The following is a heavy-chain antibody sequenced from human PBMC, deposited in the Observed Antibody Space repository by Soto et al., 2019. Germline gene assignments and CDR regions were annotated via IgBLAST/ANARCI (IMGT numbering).Heavy chain of an antibody. D-gene: IGHD2-21*01. J-gene: IGHJ4*02. CDR1: GFSFSLYT. V-gene: IGHV3-21*02. CDR3: ASARVVAILPDIY. CDR2: IDSGSSTI. Sequence: EVQLVQSGGGLVKPGGSLRLSCAASGFSFSLYTMNWVRQAPGKGLEWVASIDSGSSTIHYAESMKGRFTISRDNAKKSLYLQMNSLIAEDTAVYYCASARVVAILPDIYWGQGTLVTVSS.